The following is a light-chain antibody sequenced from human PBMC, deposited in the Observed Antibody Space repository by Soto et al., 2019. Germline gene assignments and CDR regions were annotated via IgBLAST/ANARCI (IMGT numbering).Light chain of an antibody. Sequence: EIVFTQSPATLSLSPGESATLSCRASQGVSSYLAWYQQKPGQAPRLLIYDASNRATGIPARFSGSGSETDFTLTISSLEPEDFAVYYCHQRSNWPQSFGQGTKVDIK. V-gene: IGKV3-11*01. CDR1: QGVSSY. CDR3: HQRSNWPQS. J-gene: IGKJ1*01. CDR2: DAS.